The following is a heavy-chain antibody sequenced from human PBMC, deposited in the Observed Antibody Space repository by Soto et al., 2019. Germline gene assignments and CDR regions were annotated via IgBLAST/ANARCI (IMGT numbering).Heavy chain of an antibody. D-gene: IGHD2-2*01. J-gene: IGHJ5*02. CDR2: ISSSSGYI. Sequence: GGSLRLSCAASGFAFRSFGMHWVRQAPGKGLEWVSSISSSSGYIYYADSVKGRFTISRDNSKNSLYLQMNSLRAEDTALYYCAKEKISTSCCNWFDPWGQGTLVTVSS. V-gene: IGHV3-21*04. CDR3: AKEKISTSCCNWFDP. CDR1: GFAFRSFG.